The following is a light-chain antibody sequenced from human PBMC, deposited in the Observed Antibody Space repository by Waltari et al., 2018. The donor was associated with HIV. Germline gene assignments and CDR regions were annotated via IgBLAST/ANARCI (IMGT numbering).Light chain of an antibody. CDR1: PSIFYSANNKNY. J-gene: IGKJ1*01. CDR2: WAS. V-gene: IGKV4-1*01. CDR3: QQYYSTPWT. Sequence: DIVLIQSPDSLTVSLGERATIICKSSPSIFYSANNKNYLTWYQQKPGQHPKLLIYWASTRESGVPDRFSGSGSGTDFTLTISSLQAEDVAVYYGQQYYSTPWTFGQGTKVEIK.